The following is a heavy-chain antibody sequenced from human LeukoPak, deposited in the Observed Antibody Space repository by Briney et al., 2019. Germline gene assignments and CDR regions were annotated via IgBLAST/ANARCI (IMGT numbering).Heavy chain of an antibody. D-gene: IGHD6-19*01. Sequence: GWSLRLSCAASGFTFSSYAMSWVRQAPGKGLEWVSAISGSGGSTYYADSVKGRFTISRDNSKNTLYLQMNSLRAEDTAVYYCAKDRQRAVAGTGYFQHWGQGTLVTVSS. V-gene: IGHV3-23*01. J-gene: IGHJ1*01. CDR1: GFTFSSYA. CDR2: ISGSGGST. CDR3: AKDRQRAVAGTGYFQH.